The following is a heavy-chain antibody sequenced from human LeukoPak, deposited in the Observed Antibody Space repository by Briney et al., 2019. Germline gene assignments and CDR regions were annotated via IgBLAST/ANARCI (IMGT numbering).Heavy chain of an antibody. CDR2: IYYSGST. CDR1: GGSISSGDYY. J-gene: IGHJ4*02. CDR3: AREGYDSSYYYYLDY. D-gene: IGHD3-22*01. Sequence: PSETLSLTCTVSGGSISSGDYYWSWIRQHPGKGLEWIGNIYYSGSTYYNPSLKSRVTISVDTSKSQFSLKLSSVTAADTAVYYCAREGYDSSYYYYLDYWCQGTLVTVSS. V-gene: IGHV4-31*03.